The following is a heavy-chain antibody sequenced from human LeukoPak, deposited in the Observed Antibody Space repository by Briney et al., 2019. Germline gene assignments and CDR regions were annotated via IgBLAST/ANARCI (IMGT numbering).Heavy chain of an antibody. CDR3: ARRGTIAVPVFWFDP. CDR2: IKHDGSED. Sequence: GGSLRLSCAASGFTFSNYWMTWVRQAPGKGLEWVANIKHDGSEDYYLDSVKGRFTISRDNAKNSLYLELNSLRAEDTAAYYCARRGTIAVPVFWFDPWGQGTLVIVSS. CDR1: GFTFSNYW. D-gene: IGHD6-19*01. J-gene: IGHJ5*02. V-gene: IGHV3-7*01.